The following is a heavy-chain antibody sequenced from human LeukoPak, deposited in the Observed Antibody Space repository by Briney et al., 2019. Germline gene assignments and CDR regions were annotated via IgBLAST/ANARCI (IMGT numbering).Heavy chain of an antibody. CDR1: GFTFSSYG. CDR2: ISYDGSNK. V-gene: IGHV3-30*18. D-gene: IGHD2-15*01. J-gene: IGHJ2*01. CDR3: AKAGRYCSGGSCYNWYFDL. Sequence: PGRSLRLSCAASGFTFSSYGMHWVRQAPGKGLEWVAVISYDGSNKYYADSVKGRFTISRDNSKNTLYLQMNSLRAEDTAVYYCAKAGRYCSGGSCYNWYFDLWGRGTLVTVSS.